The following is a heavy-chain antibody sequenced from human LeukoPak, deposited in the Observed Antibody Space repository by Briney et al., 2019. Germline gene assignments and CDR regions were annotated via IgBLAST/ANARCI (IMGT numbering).Heavy chain of an antibody. CDR2: ISYDGSNK. J-gene: IGHJ4*02. V-gene: IGHV3-30*18. Sequence: GGSLRLSCAASGFTFSSYGMHWVRQAPGKGLEWVAVISYDGSNKYYADSVKGRFTISRDNSKNTLYLQMSSLRAEDTAVYYCAKGILRVATDRPGDYWGQGTLVTVSS. CDR1: GFTFSSYG. D-gene: IGHD5-12*01. CDR3: AKGILRVATDRPGDY.